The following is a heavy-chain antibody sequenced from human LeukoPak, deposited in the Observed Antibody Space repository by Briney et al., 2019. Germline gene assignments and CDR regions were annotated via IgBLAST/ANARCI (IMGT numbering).Heavy chain of an antibody. V-gene: IGHV4-30-4*01. D-gene: IGHD3-3*01. CDR2: IYYSGST. J-gene: IGHJ2*01. CDR3: ARTYNDFWSGSRYWYFDL. Sequence: PSQTLSLTCSVSGGSVSSGDYHWSWIRQPPRKGLEWIGYIYYSGSTYYSPSLKSRLSISIDTSKNQFSLSLSSVTAADTAVYYCARTYNDFWSGSRYWYFDLWGRGTLVTVSS. CDR1: GGSVSSGDYH.